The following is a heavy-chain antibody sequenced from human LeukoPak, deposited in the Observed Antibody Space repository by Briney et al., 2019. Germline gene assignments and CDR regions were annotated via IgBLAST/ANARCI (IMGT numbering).Heavy chain of an antibody. CDR1: GGSISSYY. J-gene: IGHJ3*02. CDR2: IYTSGST. V-gene: IGHV4-4*07. Sequence: PSETLSLTCTVSGGSISSYYWSWIRQPAGKGLEWIGRIYTSGSTNYNPSLKSRVTMSIDTSKNQFSLKLCSVTAADTAVYYCARARRDGYNSAFDIWGQGTMVTVSS. CDR3: ARARRDGYNSAFDI. D-gene: IGHD5-24*01.